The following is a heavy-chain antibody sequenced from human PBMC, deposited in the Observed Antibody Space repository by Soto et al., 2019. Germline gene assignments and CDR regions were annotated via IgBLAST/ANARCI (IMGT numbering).Heavy chain of an antibody. D-gene: IGHD3-22*01. V-gene: IGHV4-4*02. CDR2: IYHSGST. CDR1: GGSISSSNW. CDR3: AREGNYYDSSGYYGDFDY. J-gene: IGHJ4*02. Sequence: SETLSLTCAVSGGSISSSNWWSWVRQPPGKGLEWIGEIYHSGSTNYNPSLKSRVTISVDKSKNQFSLKLSSVTAADTAVYYCAREGNYYDSSGYYGDFDYWGKGTLVTVSS.